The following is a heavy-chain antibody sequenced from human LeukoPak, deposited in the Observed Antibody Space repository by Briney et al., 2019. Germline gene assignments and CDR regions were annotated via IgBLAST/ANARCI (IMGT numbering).Heavy chain of an antibody. Sequence: GGSLRLSCAASGFTFSSYSMNWVRQAPGKGLEWVSSISSSSSYIYYADSVKGRFTISRDNAKNSLYLQMNSLRAEDTAVYYCARDRDGTTFDAFDIWGQGTMVTVSS. CDR3: ARDRDGTTFDAFDI. CDR2: ISSSSSYI. D-gene: IGHD1-1*01. CDR1: GFTFSSYS. J-gene: IGHJ3*02. V-gene: IGHV3-21*01.